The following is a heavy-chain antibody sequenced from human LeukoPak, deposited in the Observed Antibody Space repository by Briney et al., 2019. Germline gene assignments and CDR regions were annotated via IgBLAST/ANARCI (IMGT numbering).Heavy chain of an antibody. V-gene: IGHV4-61*10. CDR3: ARGLTAGALDY. CDR1: GGSGSRGSYY. D-gene: IGHD1-26*01. J-gene: IGHJ4*02. CDR2: IYTSGST. Sequence: SETLSLTCTVSGGSGSRGSYYWSWIRQPAGKGLEWIGRIYTSGSTNYSPSLKSRVTISVDTSKNQFSLKLSSVTAADTAVYYCARGLTAGALDYWGQGTLVTVSS.